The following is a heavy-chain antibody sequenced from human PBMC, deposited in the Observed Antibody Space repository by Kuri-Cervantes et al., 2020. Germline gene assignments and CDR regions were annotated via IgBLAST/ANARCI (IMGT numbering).Heavy chain of an antibody. J-gene: IGHJ6*03. V-gene: IGHV3-11*04. CDR1: GFTFSDYY. D-gene: IGHD6-19*01. CDR3: ARTSGKSTVAYYYYYMDV. CDR2: ISTSGSII. Sequence: GESLKISCAASGFTFSDYYMTWIRQAPGKGLEWVSYISTSGSIIYYADSVKGRFTISRDNAKNSLYLQMNSLRAEDTAVYYCARTSGKSTVAYYYYYMDVWGKGTTVTVSS.